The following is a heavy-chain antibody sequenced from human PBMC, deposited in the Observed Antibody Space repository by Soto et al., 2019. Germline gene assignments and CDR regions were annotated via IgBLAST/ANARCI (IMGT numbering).Heavy chain of an antibody. CDR3: ARSARGFPYYYYEETYGMDV. V-gene: IGHV4-39*01. D-gene: IGHD3-22*01. J-gene: IGHJ6*02. CDR1: GGSISSSSYY. Sequence: NPSETLSLTCTVSGGSISSSSYYWGWIRQPPGKGLEWIGSIYYSGSTYYNPSLKSRVTISVDTSKNQFSLKLSSVTAADTAVYYCARSARGFPYYYYEETYGMDVWGQGTTVTVSS. CDR2: IYYSGST.